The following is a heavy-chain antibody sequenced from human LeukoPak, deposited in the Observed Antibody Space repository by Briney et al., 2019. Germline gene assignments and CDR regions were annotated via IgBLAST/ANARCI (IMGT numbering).Heavy chain of an antibody. J-gene: IGHJ4*02. CDR1: GGSISSTNW. CDR2: ISLTGET. Sequence: SETLSLTCGVSGGSISSTNWWSWVRQPPGQGLEWIGEISLTGETNYNPSLNGRVTMSLDESRNQLSLDLTSVTAADTAIYYCARAGWFSTTWHFDYWGQGILVTVSS. D-gene: IGHD6-19*01. V-gene: IGHV4-4*02. CDR3: ARAGWFSTTWHFDY.